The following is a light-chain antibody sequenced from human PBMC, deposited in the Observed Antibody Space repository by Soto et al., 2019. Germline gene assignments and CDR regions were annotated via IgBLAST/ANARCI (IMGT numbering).Light chain of an antibody. V-gene: IGKV3-20*01. CDR2: GAS. Sequence: EIVLTQSPGTLSLSPGERATLSCRASQSVSSSYLAWYQQKPGQAPRLLIYGASGRATGVPERFSGSESGTDFSLTISRLEPEDVAVYYCQHYGSSPPYTFGQGTKLEIK. J-gene: IGKJ2*01. CDR3: QHYGSSPPYT. CDR1: QSVSSSY.